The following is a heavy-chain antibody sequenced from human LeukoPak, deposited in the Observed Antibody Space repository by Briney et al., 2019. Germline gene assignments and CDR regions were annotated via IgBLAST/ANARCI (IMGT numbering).Heavy chain of an antibody. CDR3: AREVGATSNFDY. J-gene: IGHJ4*02. Sequence: TSVKVSCKVSGYTLTELSMHWVRQAPGKGLEWMGGFDPEDGETIYAQKFQGRVTMTEDTSTDTAYMELSSLRSEDTAVYCCAREVGATSNFDYWGQGTLVTVSS. D-gene: IGHD1-26*01. CDR1: GYTLTELS. CDR2: FDPEDGET. V-gene: IGHV1-24*01.